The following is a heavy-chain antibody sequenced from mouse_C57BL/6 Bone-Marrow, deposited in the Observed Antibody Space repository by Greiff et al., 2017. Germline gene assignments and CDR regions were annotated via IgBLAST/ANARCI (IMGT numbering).Heavy chain of an antibody. Sequence: EVQLQESGGGLVQPGGSLSLSCAASGFTFTDYYMSWVRQPPGKALEWLGFIRNKANGYTTEYSASVKGRFTISRDNSQSILYLQMNARRAEDSATYYCARSISRYFDVWGTGTTVTVSS. V-gene: IGHV7-3*01. CDR3: ARSISRYFDV. CDR2: IRNKANGYTT. CDR1: GFTFTDYY. J-gene: IGHJ1*03.